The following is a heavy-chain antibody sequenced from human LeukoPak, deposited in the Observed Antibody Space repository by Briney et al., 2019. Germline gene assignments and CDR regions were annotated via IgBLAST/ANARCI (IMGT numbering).Heavy chain of an antibody. Sequence: SQTLSLTCTVSGGSVSSGGYYWSWIRQHPGKGLEWIGYIYYSGSTYYNPSLKSRVTISVDTSKNQFSLKLSSVTAADTAVYYCARTQGAYGGIDYWGQGTLVTVSS. D-gene: IGHD4-23*01. CDR2: IYYSGST. J-gene: IGHJ4*02. CDR1: GGSVSSGGYY. CDR3: ARTQGAYGGIDY. V-gene: IGHV4-31*03.